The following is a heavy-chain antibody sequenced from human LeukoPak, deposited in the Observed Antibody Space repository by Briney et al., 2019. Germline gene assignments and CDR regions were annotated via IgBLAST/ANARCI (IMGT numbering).Heavy chain of an antibody. Sequence: SQTLSLTCAVSGGSISSGGYSWSWIRQPPGKGLEWIGYIYHSGSTYYNPSLKSRVIISVDRSKNQFSLKQSSVTAAATAVYYCARGLGYDRNGEWFDPWGPGTLVTVSS. D-gene: IGHD3-22*01. CDR1: GGSISSGGYS. CDR2: IYHSGST. J-gene: IGHJ5*02. V-gene: IGHV4-30-2*01. CDR3: ARGLGYDRNGEWFDP.